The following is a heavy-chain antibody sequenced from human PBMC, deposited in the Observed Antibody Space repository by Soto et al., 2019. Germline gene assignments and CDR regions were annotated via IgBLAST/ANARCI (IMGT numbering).Heavy chain of an antibody. Sequence: QVQLVQSGAEEKKPGASVKVSCKASGYTFTGYAMHWVRQAPGQRLEWMGWINAGNGNTKYSQKFQGRDTITRDTSASTAYMEPGSLRSEDTAVYYCARAVAVAADFDYWGQGTLVTVSS. D-gene: IGHD6-19*01. CDR1: GYTFTGYA. V-gene: IGHV1-3*05. CDR2: INAGNGNT. CDR3: ARAVAVAADFDY. J-gene: IGHJ4*02.